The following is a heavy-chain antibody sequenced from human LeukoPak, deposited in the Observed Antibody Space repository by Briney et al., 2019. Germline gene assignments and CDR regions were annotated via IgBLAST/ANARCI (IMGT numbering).Heavy chain of an antibody. J-gene: IGHJ2*01. Sequence: SETLSLTCAVSGGSISSSNWWSWVRQPPGKGLEWIGEIYHSGSTNYNPSLKSRVTISVDKSKNQFSLNLSSVPAADTAVYYCARSYSNYVHWYFDLWGRGALVTVSS. CDR1: GGSISSSNW. CDR3: ARSYSNYVHWYFDL. V-gene: IGHV4-4*02. D-gene: IGHD4-11*01. CDR2: IYHSGST.